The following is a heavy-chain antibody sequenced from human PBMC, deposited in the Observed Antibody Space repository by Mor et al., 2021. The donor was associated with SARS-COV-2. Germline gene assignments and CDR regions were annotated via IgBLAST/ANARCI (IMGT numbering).Heavy chain of an antibody. V-gene: IGHV3-9*01. CDR2: WNSGSI. D-gene: IGHD3-22*01. Sequence: WNSGSIGYPDSFKGRFTISRDNAKNSLYLQMNSLRAEDTALYYCAKDLTYDSSGYYDYWGQGTLVTVSS. J-gene: IGHJ4*02. CDR3: AKDLTYDSSGYYDY.